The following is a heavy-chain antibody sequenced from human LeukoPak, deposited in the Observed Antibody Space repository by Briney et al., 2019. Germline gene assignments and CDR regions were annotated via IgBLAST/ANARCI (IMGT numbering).Heavy chain of an antibody. CDR2: IYSGGST. CDR3: ARDSNWNNGGFDY. J-gene: IGHJ4*02. D-gene: IGHD1/OR15-1a*01. V-gene: IGHV3-53*01. CDR1: GFTVSSNY. Sequence: PGGSLRLSCAASGFTVSSNYMSWVRQAPGKGLEWVSVIYSGGSTDYADSVKGRFTISRDNSKNTLYLQMNSLRAEDTAVYYCARDSNWNNGGFDYWGQGTLVTVSA.